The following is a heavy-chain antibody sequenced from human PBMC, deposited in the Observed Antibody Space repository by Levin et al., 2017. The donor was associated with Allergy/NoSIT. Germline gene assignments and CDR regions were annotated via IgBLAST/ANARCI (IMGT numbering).Heavy chain of an antibody. CDR1: GGSISSSSYY. CDR3: ARLWFGELLQDYYFDY. V-gene: IGHV4-39*01. J-gene: IGHJ4*02. Sequence: SETLSLTCTVSGGSISSSSYYWGWIRQPPGTGLEWIGSIYYSGSTYYNPSLKSRVTISVDTSKNQFSLKLSSVTAADTAVYYCARLWFGELLQDYYFDYWGQGTLVTVSS. D-gene: IGHD3-10*01. CDR2: IYYSGST.